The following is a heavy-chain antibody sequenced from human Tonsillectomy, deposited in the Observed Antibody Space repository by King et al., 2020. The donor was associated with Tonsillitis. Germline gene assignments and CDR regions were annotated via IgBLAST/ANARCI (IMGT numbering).Heavy chain of an antibody. CDR1: GLTFSNAW. Sequence: ESGGALVKPGGSLRLSCAASGLTFSNAWMSWVRQAPGKGLEWLGRIKSKADGGTTDYAAPVKGRFTISRDDSKNTLYLQMNSLQTEDTAVYYWTKNLNFGDHWGQGTLVTVSS. V-gene: IGHV3-15*02. CDR2: IKSKADGGTT. J-gene: IGHJ4*02. CDR3: TKNLNFGDH. D-gene: IGHD3-16*01.